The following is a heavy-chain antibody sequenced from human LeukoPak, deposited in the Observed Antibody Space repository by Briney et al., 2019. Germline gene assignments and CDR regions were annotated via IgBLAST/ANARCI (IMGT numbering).Heavy chain of an antibody. CDR1: GGTFSSYA. V-gene: IGHV1-69*06. CDR2: IIPIFGTA. J-gene: IGHJ4*02. CDR3: ARSALTYSSGWYGVDY. D-gene: IGHD6-19*01. Sequence: ASVKVSCKASGGTFSSYAISWVRQAPGQGLEWMGGIIPIFGTANYAQKFQGRVTITADKSTSTAYMELSSLRSEDTAVYYCARSALTYSSGWYGVDYWGQGTLVTVSS.